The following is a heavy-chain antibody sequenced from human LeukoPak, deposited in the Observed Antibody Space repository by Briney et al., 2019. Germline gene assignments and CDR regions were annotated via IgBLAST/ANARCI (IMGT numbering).Heavy chain of an antibody. CDR1: GFTVSNNY. V-gene: IGHV3-66*02. CDR2: IYTDGTT. CDR3: ARWRVPGYFDY. Sequence: GGSLRLSCAASGFTVSNNYMSWDRQAPGKGLEWVSVIYTDGTTYYADSVKGRFTISRDNSKNTLYLQMNSLRAEDTAVYYCARWRVPGYFDYWGQGALVTVFS. D-gene: IGHD3-10*01. J-gene: IGHJ4*02.